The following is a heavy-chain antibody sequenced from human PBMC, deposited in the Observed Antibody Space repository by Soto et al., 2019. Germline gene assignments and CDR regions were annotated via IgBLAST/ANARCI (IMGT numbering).Heavy chain of an antibody. J-gene: IGHJ5*02. CDR2: IYYSGST. Sequence: SETLSLTCTVSGGSISSYYWSWIRQPPGKGLEWIGYIYYSGSTNYNPSLKSRVTISVDTSKNQFSLKLSSVTAADTAVYYCASFAMVRGVNPGGQGTLVTVSS. CDR1: GGSISSYY. V-gene: IGHV4-59*08. CDR3: ASFAMVRGVNP. D-gene: IGHD3-10*01.